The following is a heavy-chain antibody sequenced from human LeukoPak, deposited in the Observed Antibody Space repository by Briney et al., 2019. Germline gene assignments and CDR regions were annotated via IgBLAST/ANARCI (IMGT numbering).Heavy chain of an antibody. J-gene: IGHJ4*02. CDR3: ARGVRIVRGVIMGPFDY. V-gene: IGHV1-18*01. CDR2: ISAYNGNT. Sequence: GASVKVSCKASGYTFTSYGISWVRQAPGQGLEWMGWISAYNGNTNYAQKLQGRVTVTTDTSTSTAYMELRSLRSDDTAVHYCARGVRIVRGVIMGPFDYWGQGTLVTVSS. D-gene: IGHD3-10*01. CDR1: GYTFTSYG.